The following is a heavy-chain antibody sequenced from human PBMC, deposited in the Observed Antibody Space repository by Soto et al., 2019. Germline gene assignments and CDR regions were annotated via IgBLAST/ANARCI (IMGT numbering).Heavy chain of an antibody. V-gene: IGHV3-23*01. Sequence: GGSLRLSCAASGFTFSSYAMSWVRQAPGKGLEWVSGISGSGGSTYHADSVKGRFTISRDNSKNTLYLQMNSLRAEDTAVYYCAKNQWLEQRLVHYWGQGTLVTVSS. CDR2: ISGSGGST. CDR3: AKNQWLEQRLVHY. CDR1: GFTFSSYA. D-gene: IGHD6-19*01. J-gene: IGHJ4*02.